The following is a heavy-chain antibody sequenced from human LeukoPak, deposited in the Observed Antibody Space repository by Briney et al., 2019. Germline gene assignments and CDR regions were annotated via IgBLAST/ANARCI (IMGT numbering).Heavy chain of an antibody. V-gene: IGHV3-23*01. Sequence: GGSLRLSCAASGFTFSSYAMSWVRQAPGKGLEWVSAISGSGGSTYYADSVKGRFTISRDNSKNTLYLQMNSLRAEDAAVYHCAKDPRPNYYDSSGYQGPRGYWGQGTLVTVSS. CDR2: ISGSGGST. CDR3: AKDPRPNYYDSSGYQGPRGY. D-gene: IGHD3-22*01. J-gene: IGHJ4*02. CDR1: GFTFSSYA.